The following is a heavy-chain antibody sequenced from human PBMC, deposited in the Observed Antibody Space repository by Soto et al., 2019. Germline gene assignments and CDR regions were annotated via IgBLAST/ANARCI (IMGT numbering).Heavy chain of an antibody. CDR2: INSDGSGT. CDR3: ARGYGGNTPNDY. J-gene: IGHJ4*02. Sequence: EVQLVESGGGLVQPGGSLRLSCAASGFTFSSYWMHWVRQAPGKGLVWVSRINSDGSGTTYADSVKGRFTISRDNAKNALYLQMNSLRAEDTAVYYCARGYGGNTPNDYWGQGTLVTVSS. CDR1: GFTFSSYW. D-gene: IGHD2-15*01. V-gene: IGHV3-74*01.